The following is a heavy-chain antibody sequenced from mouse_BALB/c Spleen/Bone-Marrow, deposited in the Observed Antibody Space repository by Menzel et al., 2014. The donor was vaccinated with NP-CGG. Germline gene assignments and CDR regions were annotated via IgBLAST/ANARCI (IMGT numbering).Heavy chain of an antibody. D-gene: IGHD1-1*01. V-gene: IGHV1-7*01. CDR2: INPSTGYT. J-gene: IGHJ2*01. CDR3: VLITPVVSDY. Sequence: VQLQESGAELAKPGASVKMSCKASGYTFTTYWMHWVKQRPGQGLEWIGYINPSTGYTEYVQKFKDKATLTADKSSSTAYMQLNSLTSEDSSVYYCVLITPVVSDYWGQGTTLTASS. CDR1: GYTFTTYW.